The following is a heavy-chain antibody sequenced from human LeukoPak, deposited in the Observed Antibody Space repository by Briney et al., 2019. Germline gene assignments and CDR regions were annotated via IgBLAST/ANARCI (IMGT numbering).Heavy chain of an antibody. J-gene: IGHJ5*02. V-gene: IGHV3-23*01. Sequence: PGGSLRLSCAASGFTFSSYAMSWVRQAPGKGLEWVSGISGSGGSTYYADSVKGRFTVSRDNSKNTLYLQMNSLRAEDTAVYYCAKSSGSYPNWFDPWGQGTLVTVSS. D-gene: IGHD3-10*01. CDR2: ISGSGGST. CDR3: AKSSGSYPNWFDP. CDR1: GFTFSSYA.